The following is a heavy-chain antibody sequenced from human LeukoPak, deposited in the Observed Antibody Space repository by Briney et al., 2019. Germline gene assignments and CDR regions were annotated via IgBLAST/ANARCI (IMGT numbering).Heavy chain of an antibody. D-gene: IGHD3-10*01. V-gene: IGHV5-10-1*01. CDR2: IDPSDSYT. CDR3: ARHSSYGSGTCAFDI. CDR1: GYSFTSYW. J-gene: IGHJ3*02. Sequence: PGESLRISCKGSGYSFTSYWISWVRQMPGKGLEGTGRIDPSDSYTNYSPSFQGHVTISADKSISTAYLQWSSLKASDTAMYSCARHSSYGSGTCAFDIWGQGTMVTVSS.